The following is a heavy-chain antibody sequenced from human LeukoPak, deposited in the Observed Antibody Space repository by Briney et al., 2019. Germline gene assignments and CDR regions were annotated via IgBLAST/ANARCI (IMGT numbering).Heavy chain of an antibody. Sequence: PGGSLRLSCAVSGFTFSSYGMHWVRQAPGKGLEWVAVIWYDGSNKYYADSVKGRFTISRDNSKNTLCLQMNSLRAEDTAVYYCAREGIVGALVPLYWGQGTLVTVSS. CDR3: AREGIVGALVPLY. CDR2: IWYDGSNK. CDR1: GFTFSSYG. D-gene: IGHD1-26*01. J-gene: IGHJ4*02. V-gene: IGHV3-33*08.